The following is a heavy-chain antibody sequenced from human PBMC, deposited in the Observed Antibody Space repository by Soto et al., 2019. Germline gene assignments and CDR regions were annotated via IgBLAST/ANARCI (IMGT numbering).Heavy chain of an antibody. J-gene: IGHJ4*02. CDR2: IGGTDGKT. CDR1: GFTFSSYA. Sequence: GGSLRLSCAASGFTFSSYAMSWVRQAPGKGLEWVAAIGGTDGKTYYADSVKGRFTISRDNSENTLYLQMSRLRAEDTAGYFCAKGMFSSSPAAAGSFDYWGQGALVTVSS. CDR3: AKGMFSSSPAAAGSFDY. D-gene: IGHD3-10*01. V-gene: IGHV3-23*01.